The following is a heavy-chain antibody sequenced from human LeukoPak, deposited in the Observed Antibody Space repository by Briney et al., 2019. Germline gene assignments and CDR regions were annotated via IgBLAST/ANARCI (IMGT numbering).Heavy chain of an antibody. CDR1: GGSFSGTY. Sequence: PSETLSLTCAVYGGSFSGTYWSWFRQPPGKGLGWIGEINHSGSTNYNPSLKSRVTISVDTSKNQFSLKLSSVTAADTAVYYCARDDLDKGNYFDYWGQGTLVTVSS. CDR2: INHSGST. D-gene: IGHD3-10*01. CDR3: ARDDLDKGNYFDY. V-gene: IGHV4-34*01. J-gene: IGHJ4*02.